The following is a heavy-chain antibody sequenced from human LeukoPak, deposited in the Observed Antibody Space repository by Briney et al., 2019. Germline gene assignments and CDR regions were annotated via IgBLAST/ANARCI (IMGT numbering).Heavy chain of an antibody. Sequence: GGSLRLSCAASGFTFDDYAMHWVRQAPGKGLEWVSGISWNNGSIGYADSVKGRFTISRDNAKNSLYLQMNSLRAEDTALYYCAKGRYFDWLLGTDAFDIRGQGTMVTVSS. CDR3: AKGRYFDWLLGTDAFDI. V-gene: IGHV3-9*01. J-gene: IGHJ3*02. CDR1: GFTFDDYA. D-gene: IGHD3-9*01. CDR2: ISWNNGSI.